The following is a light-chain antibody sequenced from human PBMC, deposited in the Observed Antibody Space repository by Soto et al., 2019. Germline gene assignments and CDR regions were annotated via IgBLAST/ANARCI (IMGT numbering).Light chain of an antibody. Sequence: DIQMTQSPSYLSASVGDRVTITCQASQYIDKFLNWYQQKSGKAPNLLIYDASNLETGVPSRFSGGGSGTHFTFTISNLQPEDIATYYCRQYDNLPTFGQGTRLEIK. CDR3: RQYDNLPT. CDR2: DAS. J-gene: IGKJ5*01. V-gene: IGKV1-33*01. CDR1: QYIDKF.